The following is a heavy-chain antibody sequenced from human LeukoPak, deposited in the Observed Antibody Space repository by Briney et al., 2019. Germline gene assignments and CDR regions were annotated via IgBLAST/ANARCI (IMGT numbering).Heavy chain of an antibody. CDR1: GFTFSSYA. J-gene: IGHJ4*02. Sequence: PGRSLRLSCAASGFTFSSYAMHWVRQAPGKGLEWVAVISYDGSNKYYADSVKGRFTISRDNSKNTLYLQMNSLRAEDTAVYYCAKSRVTGTGGSLNYWGQGSLVTVSS. D-gene: IGHD1-20*01. CDR3: AKSRVTGTGGSLNY. V-gene: IGHV3-30-3*02. CDR2: ISYDGSNK.